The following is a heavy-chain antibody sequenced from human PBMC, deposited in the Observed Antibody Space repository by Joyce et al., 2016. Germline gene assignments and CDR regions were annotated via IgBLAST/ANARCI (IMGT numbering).Heavy chain of an antibody. CDR3: AKFARDSSGFYPEAD. V-gene: IGHV4-4*07. CDR2: IHSNGTT. D-gene: IGHD3-22*01. Sequence: QLQLQESGPGLVKPSETLSLTCKVSGGFISGHYWSWIRQTSGKGLDWIGRIHSNGTTFYNPSFQSGVTMSRALPKNQFSLRLRSVTAADSAIYYCAKFARDSSGFYPEADWGQGTLVTVSS. CDR1: GGFISGHY. J-gene: IGHJ4*02.